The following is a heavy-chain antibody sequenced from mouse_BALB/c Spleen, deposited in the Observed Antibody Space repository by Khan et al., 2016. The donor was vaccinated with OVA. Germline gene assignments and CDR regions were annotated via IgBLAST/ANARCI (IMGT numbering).Heavy chain of an antibody. Sequence: VQLKESGPGLVKPSQSLSLTCTVTGYSITSDFAWNWIRQFPGNKLEWMGYISSTGSTSYSPSLKSRFSITRDTSKNQFFLHLNSVTTEDTATYYCARSLYYSDSDAMDYWGQGTSVTVSS. CDR2: ISSTGST. D-gene: IGHD2-13*01. J-gene: IGHJ4*01. CDR1: GYSITSDFA. V-gene: IGHV3-2*02. CDR3: ARSLYYSDSDAMDY.